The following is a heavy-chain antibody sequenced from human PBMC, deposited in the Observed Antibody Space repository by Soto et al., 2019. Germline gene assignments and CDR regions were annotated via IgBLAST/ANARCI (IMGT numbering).Heavy chain of an antibody. V-gene: IGHV1-3*01. Sequence: GASVKVSCKASGYTFTSYAMHWVRQAPGQRLEWMGWINAGNGNTKYSQKFQGRVTITRDTSASTAYMELSSLRSEDTAVYYCARDAEYYGSGSYPSLWGQGTQVTVSS. CDR3: ARDAEYYGSGSYPSL. D-gene: IGHD3-10*01. CDR1: GYTFTSYA. J-gene: IGHJ4*02. CDR2: INAGNGNT.